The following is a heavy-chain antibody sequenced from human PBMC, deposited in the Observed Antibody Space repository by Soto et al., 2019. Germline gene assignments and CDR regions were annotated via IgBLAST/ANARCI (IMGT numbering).Heavy chain of an antibody. CDR2: ISAYNGNT. V-gene: IGHV1-18*01. CDR1: GYTFTSYG. CDR3: ASRVFYYYYGMDV. Sequence: ASVKVSCKASGYTFTSYGISWVRQAPGQGLEWMGWISAYNGNTNYAQKLQGRVTMTTDTSTSTAYMELRSLRSDDTAVYYCASRVFYYYYGMDVWGQGTTVTVSS. J-gene: IGHJ6*02. D-gene: IGHD2-8*01.